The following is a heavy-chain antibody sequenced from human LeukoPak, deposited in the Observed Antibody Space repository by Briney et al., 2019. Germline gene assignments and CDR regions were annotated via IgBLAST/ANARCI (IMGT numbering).Heavy chain of an antibody. CDR3: ARDLLGYCSGGSCYTFDY. V-gene: IGHV6-1*01. J-gene: IGHJ4*02. CDR2: TYYRSKWYN. D-gene: IGHD2-15*01. CDR1: GDSVSGNSAA. Sequence: SQTLSLTCAISGDSVSGNSAAWNWIRQSPSSGLEWLGRTYYRSKWYNDYAVSVKSRITINPDTSKNQFSLQLNSVTPEDTAVYYCARDLLGYCSGGSCYTFDYWGQGTLVTVSS.